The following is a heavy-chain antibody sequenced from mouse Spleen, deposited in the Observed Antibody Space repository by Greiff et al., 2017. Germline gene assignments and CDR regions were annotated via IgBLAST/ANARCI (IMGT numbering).Heavy chain of an antibody. J-gene: IGHJ3*01. CDR1: GYTFTDYN. CDR3: ARGLHYYDGSYGFAY. Sequence: VQLQQSGPELVKPGASVKMSCKASGYTFTDYNMHWVKQSHGKSLEWIGYINPNNGGTSYNQKFKGKATLTVNKSSSTAYMELRSLTSEDSAVYYCARGLHYYDGSYGFAYWGQGTLVTVSA. D-gene: IGHD1-1*01. CDR2: INPNNGGT. V-gene: IGHV1-22*01.